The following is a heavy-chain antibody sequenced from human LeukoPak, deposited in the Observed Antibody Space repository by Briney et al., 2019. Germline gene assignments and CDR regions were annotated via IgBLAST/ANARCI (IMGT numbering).Heavy chain of an antibody. CDR2: INPNSGGT. CDR1: GYTFTGYY. J-gene: IGHJ3*02. CDR3: ATQSGYLVAFDI. Sequence: ASVTVSCKASGYTFTGYYMHWVRQAPGQGLEWMGWINPNSGGTNYAQKFQGSVTMTRDTSISTAYMELSRLRSDDTAVYYCATQSGYLVAFDIWGQGTMVTVSS. D-gene: IGHD3-22*01. V-gene: IGHV1-2*02.